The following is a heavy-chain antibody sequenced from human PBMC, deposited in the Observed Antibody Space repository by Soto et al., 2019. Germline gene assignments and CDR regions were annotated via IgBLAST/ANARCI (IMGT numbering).Heavy chain of an antibody. V-gene: IGHV3-21*01. CDR1: GFTFSTYS. J-gene: IGHJ4*02. D-gene: IGHD6-13*01. CDR3: ARRAMYSSSWYVTDY. Sequence: GGSLRLSCAASGFTFSTYSMNWVRQAPGKGLEWVSSISTSISYIYYADSVKGRFTISRDNAKNSLYLQMSSLRAEDTAVYYCARRAMYSSSWYVTDYWGQGTLVTVS. CDR2: ISTSISYI.